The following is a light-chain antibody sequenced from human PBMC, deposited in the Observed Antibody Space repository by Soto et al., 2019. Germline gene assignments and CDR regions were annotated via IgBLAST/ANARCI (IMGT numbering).Light chain of an antibody. CDR1: QSVSSN. CDR2: GAS. CDR3: QQYNDWPTP. Sequence: DIVLTQSPGTLSLSPGERATLSCRASQSVSSNLAWYQQKPGQAPRLLIYGASTRATGIPARFSGSGSGTEFTLTISSLQSEDFAVYYCQQYNDWPTPFGQGTKVDIK. J-gene: IGKJ1*01. V-gene: IGKV3-15*01.